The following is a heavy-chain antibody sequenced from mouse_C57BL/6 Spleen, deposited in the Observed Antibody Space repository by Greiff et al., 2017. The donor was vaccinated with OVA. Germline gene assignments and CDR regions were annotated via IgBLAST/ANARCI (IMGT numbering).Heavy chain of an antibody. CDR1: GYTFTSYW. Sequence: VQLKEPGAELVKPGASVKVSCKASGYTFTSYWMHWVKQRPGQGLEWIGRIHPSDSDTNYNQKFKGKATLTVDKSSSTAYMQLSSLTSEDSAVYYCAMGYYGSFFAYWGQGTLVTVSA. J-gene: IGHJ3*01. CDR2: IHPSDSDT. CDR3: AMGYYGSFFAY. D-gene: IGHD1-1*01. V-gene: IGHV1-74*01.